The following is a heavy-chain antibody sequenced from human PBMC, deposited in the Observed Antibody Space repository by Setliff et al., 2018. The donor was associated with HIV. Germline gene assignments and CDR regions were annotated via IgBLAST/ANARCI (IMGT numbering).Heavy chain of an antibody. CDR1: GFSFSSYE. Sequence: GGSLRLSCAGSGFSFSSYERNWVRQAPGKGLEWVSHISSTGNVMDYADFVKGRFTISRDNARKSLYLEMHSLRAEDTAVYYCASRGYNYGRRPVYFDRWGQGTLVTVS. V-gene: IGHV3-48*03. J-gene: IGHJ5*02. D-gene: IGHD5-18*01. CDR2: ISSTGNVM. CDR3: ASRGYNYGRRPVYFDR.